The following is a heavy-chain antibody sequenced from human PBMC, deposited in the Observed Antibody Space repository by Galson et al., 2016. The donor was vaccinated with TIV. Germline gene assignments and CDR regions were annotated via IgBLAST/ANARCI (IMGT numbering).Heavy chain of an antibody. D-gene: IGHD6-19*01. CDR2: ISGGGGNI. V-gene: IGHV3-23*01. J-gene: IGHJ6*02. CDR3: VKVPSSGFTYYYAMDV. Sequence: SLRLSCAASGFTFSSYAMTWVRQAPGKGLEWVTAISGGGGNIYYADSVKGRFTIPRDNSRDTLYMQMNSLRDEDTAVYYCVKVPSSGFTYYYAMDVWGQGTTVTVSS. CDR1: GFTFSSYA.